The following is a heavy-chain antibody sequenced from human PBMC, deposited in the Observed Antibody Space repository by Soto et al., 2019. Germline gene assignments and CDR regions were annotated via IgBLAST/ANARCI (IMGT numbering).Heavy chain of an antibody. Sequence: EVQLVESGGGLVKPGGSLRLSCAASEFTFSTYSMNWVRQAPGKGLEWVSSISSSSSYIYYADSVKGRFTISRDNAKNSLYLQMNSLRAEDTAVYYCARVVDYYDPYYYYDMDVWGQGTTVTVSS. J-gene: IGHJ6*02. V-gene: IGHV3-21*01. CDR1: EFTFSTYS. CDR3: ARVVDYYDPYYYYDMDV. D-gene: IGHD3-22*01. CDR2: ISSSSSYI.